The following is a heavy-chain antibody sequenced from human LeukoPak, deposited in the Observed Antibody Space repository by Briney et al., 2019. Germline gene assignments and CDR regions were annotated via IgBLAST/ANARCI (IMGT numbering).Heavy chain of an antibody. J-gene: IGHJ4*02. CDR2: IRYDGSNK. V-gene: IGHV3-30*02. Sequence: GGSLRLSCAASGFTFSSYGMHWVRQAPGKGLEWVAFIRYDGSNKYYADSVKGRFTISRDNSKNTLYLQMNSLRAEDTAVYYCAKSGRHDFRSGYLSFDYWGQGTLVTVSS. D-gene: IGHD3-3*01. CDR1: GFTFSSYG. CDR3: AKSGRHDFRSGYLSFDY.